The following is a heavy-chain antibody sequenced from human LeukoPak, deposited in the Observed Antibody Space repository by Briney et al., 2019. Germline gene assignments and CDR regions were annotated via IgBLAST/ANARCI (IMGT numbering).Heavy chain of an antibody. CDR3: AKAGYSSSWYRNFDY. D-gene: IGHD6-13*01. CDR2: ISASGGST. Sequence: GGSLRLSCAASGFTFSNYGMSWVRQAPGKGLDWVSGISASGGSTYYADSVKGRFTIYRDNSKNTLYLQMNSLRAEDTAVYYCAKAGYSSSWYRNFDYWGQGTLVTISS. J-gene: IGHJ4*02. CDR1: GFTFSNYG. V-gene: IGHV3-23*01.